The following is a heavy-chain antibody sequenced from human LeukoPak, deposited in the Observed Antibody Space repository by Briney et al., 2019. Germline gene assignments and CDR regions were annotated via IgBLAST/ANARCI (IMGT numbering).Heavy chain of an antibody. D-gene: IGHD3-10*01. CDR2: IHYSGTT. V-gene: IGHV4-59*08. CDR1: GGSISGYY. Sequence: SETLSLTCTVSGGSISGYYWSWIRQPPGKGLEWIGYIHYSGTTNYNPSLKSRVTISLDTSKNQFSLKLSSVTAADTAVYYSARHVRPLDSMVQGLINYWGQGTLVTVSS. CDR3: ARHVRPLDSMVQGLINY. J-gene: IGHJ4*02.